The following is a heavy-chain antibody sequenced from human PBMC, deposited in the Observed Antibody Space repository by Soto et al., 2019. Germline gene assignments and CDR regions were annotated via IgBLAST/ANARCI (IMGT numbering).Heavy chain of an antibody. V-gene: IGHV4-4*07. CDR1: GGSISSYY. CDR3: ARGHRGYVYYHGMDV. J-gene: IGHJ6*02. CDR2: IDTSGTT. Sequence: SSETLSLTCTVSGGSISSYYCSWIRQAAGKGLEWIGRIDTSGTTNYNPSLRSRVTMSVDASKNQFSLNLSSVTAADTAVYFCARGHRGYVYYHGMDVWGQGTTVTVSS. D-gene: IGHD3-16*01.